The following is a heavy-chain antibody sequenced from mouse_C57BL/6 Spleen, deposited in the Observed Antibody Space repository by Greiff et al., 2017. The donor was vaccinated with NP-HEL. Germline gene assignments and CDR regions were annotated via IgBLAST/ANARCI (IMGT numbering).Heavy chain of an antibody. CDR1: GYTFTSYG. V-gene: IGHV1-81*01. CDR2: IYPRSGNT. J-gene: IGHJ4*01. CDR3: ARSGGYGYDGMDY. D-gene: IGHD2-2*01. Sequence: LQESGAELARPGASVKLSCKASGYTFTSYGISWVKQRTGQGLEWIGEIYPRSGNTYYNEKFKGKATLTADKSSSTAYMELRSLTSEDSAVYFCARSGGYGYDGMDYWGQGTSVTVSS.